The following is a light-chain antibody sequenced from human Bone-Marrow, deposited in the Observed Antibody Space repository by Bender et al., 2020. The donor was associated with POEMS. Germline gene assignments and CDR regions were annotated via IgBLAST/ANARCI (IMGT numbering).Light chain of an antibody. V-gene: IGLV3-21*03. J-gene: IGLJ1*01. CDR3: QVWDTSADHLYV. Sequence: SYVLTQPPSVSVAPGKTATITCGGNNIGSKAVHWYQQKPGQAPVLVIYDDTDRPSGIPDRFSGSNSGNTATLTINRVEAGDEADYFCQVWDTSADHLYVFGPGTKVTVL. CDR2: DDT. CDR1: NIGSKA.